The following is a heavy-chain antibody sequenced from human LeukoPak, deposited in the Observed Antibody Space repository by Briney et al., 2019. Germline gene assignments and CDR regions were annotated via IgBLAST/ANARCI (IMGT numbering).Heavy chain of an antibody. CDR1: GGTFSSYA. Sequence: SVTVSCKASGGTFSSYAISWVRQAPGQGLEWMGGIIPIFGTANYAQKFQGRVTITTDESTSTAYMELSSLRSEDTAVYYCAGYYYDSSGYFVFDYWGQGTLVTVSS. V-gene: IGHV1-69*05. CDR3: AGYYYDSSGYFVFDY. CDR2: IIPIFGTA. J-gene: IGHJ4*02. D-gene: IGHD3-22*01.